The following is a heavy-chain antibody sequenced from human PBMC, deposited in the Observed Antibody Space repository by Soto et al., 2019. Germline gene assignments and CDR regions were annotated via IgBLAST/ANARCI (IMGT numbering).Heavy chain of an antibody. V-gene: IGHV6-1*01. Sequence: SQTLSLTCAISGDSVSRNSAAWNWIRQSPSRGLEWLGRTYYRSKRYNDYAVSVKSRITINPDTSKNQFSMQLNSVPPEDAAVYYCARGSAPSGYGYYDYYDSIDVWGKGTTVTVSS. J-gene: IGHJ6*03. D-gene: IGHD5-12*01. CDR1: GDSVSRNSAA. CDR2: TYYRSKRYN. CDR3: ARGSAPSGYGYYDYYDSIDV.